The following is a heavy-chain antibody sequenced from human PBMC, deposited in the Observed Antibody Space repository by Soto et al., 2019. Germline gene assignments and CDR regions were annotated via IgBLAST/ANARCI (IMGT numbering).Heavy chain of an antibody. D-gene: IGHD6-13*01. V-gene: IGHV3-33*01. Sequence: GGSLRLSCAASGFTFSSYGMHWVRQAPGKGLEWVAVIWYDGSNKYYADSVKGRFTISRDNSKNTLYLQMNSLRAEDTAVYYCARGRSSRGEFDYWGQGTLVTVSS. CDR3: ARGRSSRGEFDY. CDR1: GFTFSSYG. J-gene: IGHJ4*02. CDR2: IWYDGSNK.